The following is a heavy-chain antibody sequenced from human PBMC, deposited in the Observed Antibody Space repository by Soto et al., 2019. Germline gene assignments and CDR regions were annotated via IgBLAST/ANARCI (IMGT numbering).Heavy chain of an antibody. D-gene: IGHD2-2*01. J-gene: IGHJ4*02. V-gene: IGHV5-51*01. CDR3: ARQGYLSY. CDR1: GYRFTDYW. Sequence: EVQLVQSGAEVKKPGESLKISCKGSGYRFTDYWLGCVRQMPGKGLEWMGIIYPDDSDTRYSPSFQGHVTISADKSINTAYLQWSSLKASDTAMYYCARQGYLSYWGQGTLVTVSS. CDR2: IYPDDSDT.